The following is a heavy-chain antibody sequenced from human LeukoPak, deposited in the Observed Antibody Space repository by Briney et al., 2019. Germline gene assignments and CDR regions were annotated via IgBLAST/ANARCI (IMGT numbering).Heavy chain of an antibody. J-gene: IGHJ4*02. Sequence: SETLSLTCTVSGGSISSGSYYWSWIRQPAGKGLEWIGRIYTSGSTNYNPSLKSRVTISVDTSKNQFSLKLSSVTAADTAVYYCARWGDYYDSSGYYYGFDYWGQGTLVTVSS. V-gene: IGHV4-61*02. CDR2: IYTSGST. CDR1: GGSISSGSYY. CDR3: ARWGDYYDSSGYYYGFDY. D-gene: IGHD3-22*01.